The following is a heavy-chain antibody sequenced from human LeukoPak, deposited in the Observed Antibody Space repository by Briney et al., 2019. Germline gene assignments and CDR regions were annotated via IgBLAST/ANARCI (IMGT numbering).Heavy chain of an antibody. Sequence: SETLSLTCTVSGGSISSYYWSWIRQPAGKGLEWIGRIYTSGSTNYNPSLKSRVTMSVDTSKNQFSLKLTSVTAADTAVYYCARGASEWSTPEDAFDIWGQGTMVTVSS. D-gene: IGHD3-3*01. V-gene: IGHV4-4*07. J-gene: IGHJ3*02. CDR2: IYTSGST. CDR1: GGSISSYY. CDR3: ARGASEWSTPEDAFDI.